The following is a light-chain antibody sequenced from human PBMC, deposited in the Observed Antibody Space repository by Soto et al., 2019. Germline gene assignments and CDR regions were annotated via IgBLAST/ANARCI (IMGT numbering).Light chain of an antibody. J-gene: IGKJ4*01. CDR2: DAS. CDR1: QSVSGW. CDR3: QQYVDLPPT. V-gene: IGKV1-33*01. Sequence: DIQMTQSPSTLSASVGDTVTVTCRASQSVSGWLAWYQQKPGKAPKLLIYDASKLETGVPSRFSGSGSGTDFTFTISSLQPEDIATYYCQQYVDLPPTFGGGTKVEIK.